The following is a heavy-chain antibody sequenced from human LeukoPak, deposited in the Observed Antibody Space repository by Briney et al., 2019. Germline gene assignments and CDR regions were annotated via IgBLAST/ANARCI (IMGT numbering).Heavy chain of an antibody. CDR1: GGSISSTNYY. V-gene: IGHV4-39*07. J-gene: IGHJ3*02. D-gene: IGHD2-2*02. CDR2: IFHSGST. Sequence: PSETLSLTCTISGGSISSTNYYWGWIRQPPGKGLEWIGNIFHSGSTYYNPSLKSRVTISVDTSKNQFSLKLTSVTAADTAVYYCAREGLYQLLYGDAFDIWGQGTMVTVSS. CDR3: AREGLYQLLYGDAFDI.